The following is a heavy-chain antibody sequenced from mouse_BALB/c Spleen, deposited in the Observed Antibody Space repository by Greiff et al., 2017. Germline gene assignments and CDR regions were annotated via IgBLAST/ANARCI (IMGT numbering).Heavy chain of an antibody. CDR1: GYTFTSYW. CDR3: ARSSYGKGAMDY. Sequence: VKLMESGAELAKPGASVKMSCTASGYTFTSYWMHWVKQRPGQGLEWIGYINPSTGYTEYNQKFKDKATLTADKSSSTAYMQLSSLTSEDSAVYYCARSSYGKGAMDYWGQGTSVTVSS. V-gene: IGHV1-7*01. D-gene: IGHD2-10*01. J-gene: IGHJ4*01. CDR2: INPSTGYT.